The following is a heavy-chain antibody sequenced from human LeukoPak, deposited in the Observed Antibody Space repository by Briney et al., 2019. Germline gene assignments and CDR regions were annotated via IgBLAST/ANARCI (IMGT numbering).Heavy chain of an antibody. V-gene: IGHV3-23*01. CDR3: AKPXYNNGWYFDY. J-gene: IGHJ4*02. Sequence: XXASGFTFSSYSMNWVRQAPGKGLEWVSIISAGGGTTYYADSVRGRFTISRDNSKNTLYLQMNRLRAQDTAIYYCAKPXYNNGWYFDYWGQGTLVTVSS. CDR2: ISAGGGTT. D-gene: IGHD6-19*01. CDR1: GFTFSSYS.